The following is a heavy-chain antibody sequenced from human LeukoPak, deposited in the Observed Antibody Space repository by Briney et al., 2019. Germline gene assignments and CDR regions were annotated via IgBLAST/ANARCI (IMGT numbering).Heavy chain of an antibody. CDR1: GYTFTGYY. D-gene: IGHD1-14*01. CDR2: INPNSGGT. J-gene: IGHJ4*02. Sequence: ASVKVSCKASGYTFTGYYIHWVRQAPGQGLEGMGRINPNSGGTNSAQKFQGRVTITWDTSVNTAYLELGSLRSDDTAVYYCARLDGTGRSQIMIDYWGQGTLVTVSS. CDR3: ARLDGTGRSQIMIDY. V-gene: IGHV1-2*06.